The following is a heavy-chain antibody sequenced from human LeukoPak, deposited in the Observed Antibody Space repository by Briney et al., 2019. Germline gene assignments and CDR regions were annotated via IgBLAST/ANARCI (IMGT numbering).Heavy chain of an antibody. J-gene: IGHJ4*02. Sequence: PGGSLRLSCAASGFTFSSYSMDWVRQAPGKGLEWVSSISSSSSYIYYADSVQGRFTISRDNAKNSLYLQMNSLRAEDTAVYYCASERYNWNYAFDYWGQGILVTVSS. V-gene: IGHV3-21*01. CDR3: ASERYNWNYAFDY. D-gene: IGHD1-7*01. CDR2: ISSSSSYI. CDR1: GFTFSSYS.